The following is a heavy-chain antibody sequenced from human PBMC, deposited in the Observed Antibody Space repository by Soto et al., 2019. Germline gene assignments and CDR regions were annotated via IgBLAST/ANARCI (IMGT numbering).Heavy chain of an antibody. J-gene: IGHJ4*02. Sequence: PSETLSLTSTVSGGSISSSSYYWGWIRQPPGKGLEWIGSIYYSGSTYYNPSLKSRVTISVDTSKNQFSLKLSSVTAADTAVYYCARPIGYSSGWYYFDYWGQGTLVTVSS. CDR2: IYYSGST. D-gene: IGHD6-19*01. CDR3: ARPIGYSSGWYYFDY. V-gene: IGHV4-39*01. CDR1: GGSISSSSYY.